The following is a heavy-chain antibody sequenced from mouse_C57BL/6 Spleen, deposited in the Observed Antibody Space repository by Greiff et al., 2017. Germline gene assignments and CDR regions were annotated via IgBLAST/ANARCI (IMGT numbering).Heavy chain of an antibody. CDR3: TREGQLRLLGAMDY. CDR2: IRNKANNHAK. V-gene: IGHV6-6*01. D-gene: IGHD3-2*02. Sequence: EVTLMESGGGLVQPGGSMKLSCAASGFTFSDAWMDWVRQSPETGLEWVAEIRNKANNHAKYYAESVKGRFTSSRDDSKSSVYLQMNSLRAEDTGIYYCTREGQLRLLGAMDYWGQGTSVTVSS. CDR1: GFTFSDAW. J-gene: IGHJ4*01.